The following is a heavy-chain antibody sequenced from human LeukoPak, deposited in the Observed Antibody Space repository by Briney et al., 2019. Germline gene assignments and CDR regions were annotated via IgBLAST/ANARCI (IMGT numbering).Heavy chain of an antibody. CDR3: NTEAPPDEQTATIWDF. Sequence: GGSLRLSCTASGFTFRNAWMSWVRQAPGKGLEWVGRIKSIVDGQTTDYAAPVKGRFTISRDDSKKTVYLQMHRLKTEDTAVYYCNTEAPPDEQTATIWDFWGQGTLVSISS. CDR2: IKSIVDGQTT. V-gene: IGHV3-15*01. J-gene: IGHJ4*02. D-gene: IGHD5-24*01. CDR1: GFTFRNAW.